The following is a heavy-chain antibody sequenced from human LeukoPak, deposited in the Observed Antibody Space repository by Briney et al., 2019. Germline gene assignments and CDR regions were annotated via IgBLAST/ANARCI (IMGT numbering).Heavy chain of an antibody. D-gene: IGHD6-13*01. Sequence: GGSLRLSCAVSGFTLSNYWMHWVRQAPGEGLVWVSRIDPDGTTTNYADSVKGRFTTSRDNAKNTLYLQMNSLRAEDTALYYCTRVQAGRAGLMDVWGRGTTVTVSS. CDR1: GFTLSNYW. V-gene: IGHV3-74*01. CDR3: TRVQAGRAGLMDV. CDR2: IDPDGTTT. J-gene: IGHJ6*02.